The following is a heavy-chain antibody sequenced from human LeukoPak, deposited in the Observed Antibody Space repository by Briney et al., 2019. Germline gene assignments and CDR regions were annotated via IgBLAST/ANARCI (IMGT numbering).Heavy chain of an antibody. V-gene: IGHV3-30*04. CDR2: ISYDGSNQ. Sequence: GGSLRLSCAASGFTFSNFAMHWVRQAPGKGLEWVAIISYDGSNQYYADSVKGRFTISRDSSQNTLYLQKNSLRAEDTAVYYCARELTGYWQQYWGQGTLVTVSS. D-gene: IGHD3-9*01. J-gene: IGHJ4*02. CDR3: ARELTGYWQQY. CDR1: GFTFSNFA.